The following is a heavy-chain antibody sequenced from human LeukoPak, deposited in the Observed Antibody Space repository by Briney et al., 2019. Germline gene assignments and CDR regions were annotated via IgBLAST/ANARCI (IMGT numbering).Heavy chain of an antibody. CDR1: AFTFSNYD. Sequence: GGSLRLSCTISAFTFSNYDMNWVRQTPGKGLEWVAVISYDGSNKYYADSVKGRFTISRDNSKNTLYLQMNSLRAEDTAVYYCARDGGYYRHWFDPWGQGTLVTVSS. D-gene: IGHD1-26*01. CDR2: ISYDGSNK. CDR3: ARDGGYYRHWFDP. J-gene: IGHJ5*02. V-gene: IGHV3-30*03.